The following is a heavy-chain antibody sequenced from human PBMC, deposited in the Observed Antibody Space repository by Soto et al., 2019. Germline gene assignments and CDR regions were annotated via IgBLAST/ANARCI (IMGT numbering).Heavy chain of an antibody. V-gene: IGHV4-39*01. CDR1: GGSISSSSYY. CDR3: ARRQYYDFWSGYYTGSWFDP. Sequence: QLQLQESGPELVKPSETLSLTCTVSGGSISSSSYYWGWIRQPPGKGLEWIGSIYYSGSTYYNPSLKSRVTISVDTSKNQFSLKLSSVTAADTAVYYCARRQYYDFWSGYYTGSWFDPWGQGTLVTVSS. J-gene: IGHJ5*02. D-gene: IGHD3-3*01. CDR2: IYYSGST.